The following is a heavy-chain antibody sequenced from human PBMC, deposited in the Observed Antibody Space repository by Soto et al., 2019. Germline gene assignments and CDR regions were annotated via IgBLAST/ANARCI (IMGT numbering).Heavy chain of an antibody. D-gene: IGHD2-2*03. Sequence: SGGSLRLSCAPSGFSFSSYGMHWVRQAPGKGLEWVAVIWYDGSKTYYADSVKGRFTISRDNPNNTLYLQMNILRAEDTAVYYCARDPYGYFYGMDVWGQGTTVTVSS. CDR3: ARDPYGYFYGMDV. J-gene: IGHJ6*02. V-gene: IGHV3-33*01. CDR1: GFSFSSYG. CDR2: IWYDGSKT.